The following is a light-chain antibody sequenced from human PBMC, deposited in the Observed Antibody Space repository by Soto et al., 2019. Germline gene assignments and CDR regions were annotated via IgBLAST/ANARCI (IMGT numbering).Light chain of an antibody. Sequence: DIQMTQSPSSLSASVGDRATISCRASQSISNYLNWYQQRRGKAPKLLIYSASSLQSGVPSRFSGSGSGTNFTLTISSLQPEDFATYYCQQTYTTPLTFGGGTKVDIK. CDR3: QQTYTTPLT. CDR2: SAS. CDR1: QSISNY. J-gene: IGKJ4*01. V-gene: IGKV1-39*01.